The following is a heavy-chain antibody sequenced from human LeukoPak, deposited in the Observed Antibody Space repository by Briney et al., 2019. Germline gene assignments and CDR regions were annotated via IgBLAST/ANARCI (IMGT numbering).Heavy chain of an antibody. Sequence: PGGSLRLSCAASGFTFSSYAMSWVRQAPGKGLEWVSAISGSGGSTYYADSVKGRFTISRDNSKNTLYLQMNSLRAEDTAVYYCAKGRPATGFYYYGMDVWGQGTTVTVSS. V-gene: IGHV3-23*01. J-gene: IGHJ6*02. D-gene: IGHD2-15*01. CDR3: AKGRPATGFYYYGMDV. CDR1: GFTFSSYA. CDR2: ISGSGGST.